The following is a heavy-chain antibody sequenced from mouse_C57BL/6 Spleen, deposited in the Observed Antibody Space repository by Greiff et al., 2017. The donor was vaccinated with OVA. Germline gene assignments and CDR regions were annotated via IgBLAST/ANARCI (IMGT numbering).Heavy chain of an antibody. CDR1: GHTFTSYW. CDR3: ARSPFVTTVVPDYFDY. D-gene: IGHD1-1*01. Sequence: QVQLKQPGAELVKPGASVKLSCKASGHTFTSYWMHWVKQRPGRGLEWIGRIDPNSGGTKYNEKFKSKATLTVDKPSSTAYMQLSSLTSEDSAVYYCARSPFVTTVVPDYFDYWGQGTTLTVSS. V-gene: IGHV1-72*01. CDR2: IDPNSGGT. J-gene: IGHJ2*01.